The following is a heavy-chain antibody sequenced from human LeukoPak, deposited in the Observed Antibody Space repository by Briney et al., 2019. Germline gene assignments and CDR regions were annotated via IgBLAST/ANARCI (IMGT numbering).Heavy chain of an antibody. J-gene: IGHJ6*02. CDR1: GFTVSSNY. V-gene: IGHV3-53*01. Sequence: GGSLRLSCAASGFTVSSNYMSWVRQAPGKGLEWVSVIYSGGSTYYADSVKGRFTISRDNSKNTLYLQMNSLRAEDTAVYYCAREKPRVTIFGVVIHYGMDVWGQGTTVNVSS. D-gene: IGHD3-3*01. CDR3: AREKPRVTIFGVVIHYGMDV. CDR2: IYSGGST.